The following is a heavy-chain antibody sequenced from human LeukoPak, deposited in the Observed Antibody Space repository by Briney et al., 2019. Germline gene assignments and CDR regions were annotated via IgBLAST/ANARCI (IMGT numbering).Heavy chain of an antibody. CDR1: GFTFSNYG. V-gene: IGHV3-64*01. CDR2: ISTNGVST. J-gene: IGHJ4*02. Sequence: GGSLRLSCEGSGFTFSNYGIHWVRQPPGKGLEYVSAISTNGVSTYYASSVKGRFTISRDNSKNTLYLQMGSLTTEDMAVYYCARDPRWLQLQGLDYWGRGALVIVSS. CDR3: ARDPRWLQLQGLDY. D-gene: IGHD5-24*01.